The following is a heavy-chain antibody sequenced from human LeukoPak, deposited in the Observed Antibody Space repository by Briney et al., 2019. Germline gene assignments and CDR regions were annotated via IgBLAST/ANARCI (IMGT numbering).Heavy chain of an antibody. V-gene: IGHV3-23*01. CDR2: VTGSGSNT. CDR1: GFTFSSYA. CDR3: AKDVRVGGGGMDV. D-gene: IGHD1-26*01. J-gene: IGHJ6*02. Sequence: GGSLRLSCAASGFTFSSYAMNWVRQAPGKGLEWVSAVTGSGSNTYYADSVKGRFTISRDNSKNTVSLQMNSLRGEDTAVYYCAKDVRVGGGGMDVWGQGTPVTVSS.